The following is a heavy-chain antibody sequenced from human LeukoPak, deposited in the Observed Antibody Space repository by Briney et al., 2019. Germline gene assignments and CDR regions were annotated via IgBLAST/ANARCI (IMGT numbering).Heavy chain of an antibody. CDR1: RSTFSNYT. D-gene: IGHD2-2*01. V-gene: IGHV3-30*04. J-gene: IGHJ4*02. CDR3: TRDHITSWQIDF. Sequence: PGGSLRLSCAGSRSTFSNYTFHWVRQAPGKGLEWVAVISKDGRNKYYADSVKGRFTISRDNSKNTLYLQMNSLRVEDTAVYYCTRDHITSWQIDFWGQGTMVTVSS. CDR2: ISKDGRNK.